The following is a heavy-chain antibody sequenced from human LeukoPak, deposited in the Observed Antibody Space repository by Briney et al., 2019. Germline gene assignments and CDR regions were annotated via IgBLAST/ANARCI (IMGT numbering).Heavy chain of an antibody. J-gene: IGHJ4*02. V-gene: IGHV4-39*01. D-gene: IGHD3-3*01. CDR3: ARQTGRFSPDY. CDR2: IYYSGST. CDR1: GGSISSSSYC. Sequence: SETLSLTCTVSGGSISSSSYCWGWIRQPPGKGLEWIGSIYYSGSTYYNPSLKSRVTISVDTSKNQFSLKLSSVTAADTAVYYCARQTGRFSPDYWGQGTLVTVSS.